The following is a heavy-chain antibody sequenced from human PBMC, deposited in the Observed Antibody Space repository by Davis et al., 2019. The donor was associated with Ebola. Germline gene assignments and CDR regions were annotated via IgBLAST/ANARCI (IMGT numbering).Heavy chain of an antibody. CDR2: IYPGDSDT. CDR3: ARGYWHFDL. J-gene: IGHJ2*01. V-gene: IGHV5-51*01. Sequence: GESLKISCKGSGYSFSNYWVGWVRQMPGKGLEWMGIIYPGDSDTRYSPSFQGQVTISADKSISTAYIQWNSLEASDTALYYCARGYWHFDLWGRGTLVTVSS. CDR1: GYSFSNYW.